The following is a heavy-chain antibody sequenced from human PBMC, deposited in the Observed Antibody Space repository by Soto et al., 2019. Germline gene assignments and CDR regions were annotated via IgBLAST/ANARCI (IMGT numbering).Heavy chain of an antibody. CDR1: GYTFTSYG. CDR3: ARELDYYGSGSYFLNYYYGMDV. CDR2: ISAYNGNT. V-gene: IGHV1-18*01. J-gene: IGHJ6*02. Sequence: QVQLVQSGAEVKKPGASVKVSCKASGYTFTSYGISWVRQAPGQGLEWMGWISAYNGNTNYAQKLQGRVTMTTDTSTSTGYMELRSLRSDDTAVYYCARELDYYGSGSYFLNYYYGMDVWGQGTTVTVSS. D-gene: IGHD3-10*01.